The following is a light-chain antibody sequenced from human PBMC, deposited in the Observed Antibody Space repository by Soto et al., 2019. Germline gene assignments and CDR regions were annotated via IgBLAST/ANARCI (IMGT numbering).Light chain of an antibody. CDR3: QHSGGLLYT. J-gene: IGKJ2*01. Sequence: EIVLTQSPGTLSLSPGERATLSCRASQSVSSSYLAWYQQKPGQAPRLLIYGASTRATGIPDRFSGSGSGTDFTLTISRLEPEDFAVYYCQHSGGLLYTFGQGTKLEI. CDR2: GAS. CDR1: QSVSSSY. V-gene: IGKV3-20*01.